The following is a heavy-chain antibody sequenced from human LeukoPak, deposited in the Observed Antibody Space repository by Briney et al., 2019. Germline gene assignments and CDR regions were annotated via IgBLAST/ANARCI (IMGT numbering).Heavy chain of an antibody. J-gene: IGHJ4*02. Sequence: SGGSLRLSCAASGFTFSSYAMSWVRQAPGKGLEWVSAISGSGGSTYYADSVKGRFTISRDNSKNTLYLQMNSLRAEDTAVYYCAKDTVYSSSWSEGYWGQGTLVTVSS. V-gene: IGHV3-23*01. CDR1: GFTFSSYA. CDR2: ISGSGGST. CDR3: AKDTVYSSSWSEGY. D-gene: IGHD6-13*01.